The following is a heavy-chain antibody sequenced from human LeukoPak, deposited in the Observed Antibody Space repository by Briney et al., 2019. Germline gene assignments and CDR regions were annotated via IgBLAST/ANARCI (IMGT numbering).Heavy chain of an antibody. CDR1: GGTFSSYA. D-gene: IGHD2-15*01. V-gene: IGHV1-69*04. CDR3: VYCSGGSCPKADV. Sequence: GASVKVSCKASGGTFSSYAISWVRQAPGQGLEWMGRIIPILGIANYAQKFQGRVTITADKSTSTAYMELSSLRSEDTAVYYCVYCSGGSCPKADVWGQGTTVTVSS. J-gene: IGHJ6*02. CDR2: IIPILGIA.